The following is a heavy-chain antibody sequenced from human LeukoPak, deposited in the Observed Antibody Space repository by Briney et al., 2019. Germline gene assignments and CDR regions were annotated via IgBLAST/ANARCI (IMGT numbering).Heavy chain of an antibody. V-gene: IGHV1-46*01. CDR2: ISPTGGST. Sequence: ASVKVSCKAFGYTFTSNYMHWVRQAPGQGPEWMGVISPTGGSTTYAQKFQGRVTLTRDMSTSTDYLELSSLRSDDTAVYYCARDQSDTIFGVVIIYYFDYWGQGTLVTVSS. D-gene: IGHD3-3*01. J-gene: IGHJ4*02. CDR3: ARDQSDTIFGVVIIYYFDY. CDR1: GYTFTSNY.